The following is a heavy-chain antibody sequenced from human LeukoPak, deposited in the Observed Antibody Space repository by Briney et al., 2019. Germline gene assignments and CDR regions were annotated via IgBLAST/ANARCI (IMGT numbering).Heavy chain of an antibody. Sequence: GGSLRLSCAASGFIFSTYGMHWVRQAPGKGLEWVAVISYDGSNKYYADSVKGRFTISRDNSKNTLYLQMNSLRAEDTAVYYCARDMVRGVIGYYFDYWGQGTLVTVSS. V-gene: IGHV3-30*19. CDR3: ARDMVRGVIGYYFDY. J-gene: IGHJ4*02. CDR1: GFIFSTYG. D-gene: IGHD3-10*01. CDR2: ISYDGSNK.